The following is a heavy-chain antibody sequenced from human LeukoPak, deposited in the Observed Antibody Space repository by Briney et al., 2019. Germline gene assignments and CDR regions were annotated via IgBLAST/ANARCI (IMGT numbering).Heavy chain of an antibody. CDR2: ISGSGGST. CDR1: GFTFSSYA. J-gene: IGHJ2*01. D-gene: IGHD1-26*01. V-gene: IGHV3-23*01. CDR3: ARLRWETLHCWYFDL. Sequence: GGSLRLSCAASGFTFSSYAMSWVRQAPGKGLEWVSAISGSGGSTYYADSVKGPFTISRDNSKNTLYLQMNSLRADDTALYYCARLRWETLHCWYFDLWGRGTLVTVSS.